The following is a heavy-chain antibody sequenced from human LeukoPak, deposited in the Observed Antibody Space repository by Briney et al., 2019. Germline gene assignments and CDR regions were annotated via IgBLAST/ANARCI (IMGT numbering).Heavy chain of an antibody. D-gene: IGHD4-23*01. CDR3: ARDLMGTTVVTRSLAY. Sequence: GGSLRLSCAASGFTFSNYGMHWVRQAPGKGLEWVALIYYDGSNKYSADSVKGRFTISRDNSQNTLFLQMNSLRAEDTAVYYCARDLMGTTVVTRSLAYWGQGTLVTVSS. CDR1: GFTFSNYG. V-gene: IGHV3-30*02. CDR2: IYYDGSNK. J-gene: IGHJ4*02.